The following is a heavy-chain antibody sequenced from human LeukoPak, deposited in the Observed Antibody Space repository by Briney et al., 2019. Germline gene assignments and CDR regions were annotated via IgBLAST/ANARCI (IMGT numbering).Heavy chain of an antibody. V-gene: IGHV3-21*01. CDR1: GFTFSSYS. CDR3: ARGDSGTLNWFDP. D-gene: IGHD1-26*01. CDR2: ISSSSSYI. J-gene: IGHJ5*02. Sequence: GGSLRLSCAASGFTFSSYSMNWVRQAPGKGLEWVSSISSSSSYIYYADSVKGRFTISRDNAKNSLYLQMNSLRAEDTAVYYCARGDSGTLNWFDPWGQGTLVTVSS.